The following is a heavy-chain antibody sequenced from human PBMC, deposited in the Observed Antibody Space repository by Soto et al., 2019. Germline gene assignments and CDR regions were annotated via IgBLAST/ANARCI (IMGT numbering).Heavy chain of an antibody. Sequence: EVQLVESGGGLVQPGGSLRLSCAASGFTVSSNYMSWVRQAPGKGLEWVSVIYSGGSTYYADSVKGRFTISRDNSKNKLYLQMNSLRAEDMAVYYCARGYCSGGSCYSDWYFDLWGRGTLVTVSS. CDR2: IYSGGST. D-gene: IGHD2-15*01. J-gene: IGHJ2*01. CDR3: ARGYCSGGSCYSDWYFDL. V-gene: IGHV3-66*01. CDR1: GFTVSSNY.